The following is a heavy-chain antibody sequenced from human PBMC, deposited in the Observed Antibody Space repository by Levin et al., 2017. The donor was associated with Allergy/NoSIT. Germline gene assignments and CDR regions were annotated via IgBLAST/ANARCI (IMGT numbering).Heavy chain of an antibody. V-gene: IGHV3-15*01. CDR2: IKSKTDGGTT. CDR3: TTYYYGSGSYWQIDAFDI. CDR1: GFTFSNAW. D-gene: IGHD3-10*01. J-gene: IGHJ3*02. Sequence: PGGSLRLSCAASGFTFSNAWMSWVRQAPGKGLEWVGRIKSKTDGGTTDYAAPVKGRFTISRDDSKNTLYLQMNSLKTEDTAVYYCTTYYYGSGSYWQIDAFDIWGQGTMVTVSS.